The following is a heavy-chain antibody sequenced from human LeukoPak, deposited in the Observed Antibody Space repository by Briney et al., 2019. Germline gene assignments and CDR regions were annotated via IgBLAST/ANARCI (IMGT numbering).Heavy chain of an antibody. CDR3: ARLSHLNWFDP. CDR1: GGSISSGGYY. CDR2: IYYSGST. V-gene: IGHV4-61*08. Sequence: SETLSLTCTVSGGSISSGGYYWSWIRQPPGKGLEWIGYIYYSGSTNYNPSLKSRVTISVDTSKNQFSLKLSSVTAADTAVYYCARLSHLNWFDPWGQGTLVTVSS. J-gene: IGHJ5*02.